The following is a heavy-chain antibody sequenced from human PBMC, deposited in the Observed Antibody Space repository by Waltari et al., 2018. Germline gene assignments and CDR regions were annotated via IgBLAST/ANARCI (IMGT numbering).Heavy chain of an antibody. J-gene: IGHJ4*02. CDR1: GFTFSRYW. CDR2: IKQDGSEK. Sequence: EVQLVESGGGLVQPGGSLRLSCSASGFTFSRYWISWVRQAPGKGLEWVANIKQDGSEKYYVDSVKGRFTIARDNAKNSLYLQMNSLRAEDTAVYYCARGGDFWSGPQYYFDYWGQGTLVTVSS. CDR3: ARGGDFWSGPQYYFDY. V-gene: IGHV3-7*01. D-gene: IGHD3-3*01.